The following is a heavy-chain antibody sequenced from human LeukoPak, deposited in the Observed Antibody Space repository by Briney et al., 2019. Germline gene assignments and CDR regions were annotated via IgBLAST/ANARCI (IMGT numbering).Heavy chain of an antibody. D-gene: IGHD3-22*01. V-gene: IGHV1-69*13. CDR1: GGTFSSYA. J-gene: IGHJ4*02. Sequence: GASVKVSCKASGGTFSSYAISWVRQAPGQGLEWMGGIIPIFGTANYAQKFQGRVTITADESTSTAYMELSSLRSEDTAVYYCARGDYDSSGYYFGTPLYYFDYWGQGTLVTVPS. CDR2: IIPIFGTA. CDR3: ARGDYDSSGYYFGTPLYYFDY.